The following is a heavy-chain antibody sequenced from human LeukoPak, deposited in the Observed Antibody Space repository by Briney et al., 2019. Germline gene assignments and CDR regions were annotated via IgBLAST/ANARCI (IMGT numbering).Heavy chain of an antibody. CDR3: ARQDGAAKYYFDN. CDR1: GYNFTPYW. V-gene: IGHV5-51*01. J-gene: IGHJ4*02. D-gene: IGHD5-24*01. Sequence: GESLKISCKGSGYNFTPYWIGWVRQMPGKGLEWMGIIHPGDSDTRYSPSFQGQVTISVDKSINTAFLQWSSLKASDTAIYYCARQDGAAKYYFDNWGQGTLVTVSS. CDR2: IHPGDSDT.